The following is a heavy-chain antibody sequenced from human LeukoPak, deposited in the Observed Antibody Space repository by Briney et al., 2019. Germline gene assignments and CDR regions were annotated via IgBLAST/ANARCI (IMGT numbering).Heavy chain of an antibody. V-gene: IGHV6-1*01. Sequence: QTLSLTCAISGDSVSSNYAVWNWIRQSPSRGLEWLGRTYYRSKRYNDYAVSVKSTITTNPDTSKNHFSMQLNSVTPEDTAVYYCARVGSIAVDGTSLSCYYGMDVWGQGTMVTVSS. CDR3: ARVGSIAVDGTSLSCYYGMDV. CDR2: TYYRSKRYN. CDR1: GDSVSSNYAV. J-gene: IGHJ6*02. D-gene: IGHD6-19*01.